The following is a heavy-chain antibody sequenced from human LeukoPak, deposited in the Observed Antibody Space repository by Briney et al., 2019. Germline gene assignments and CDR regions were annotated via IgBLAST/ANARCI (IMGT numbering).Heavy chain of an antibody. D-gene: IGHD3-10*01. CDR1: GFTFDDYG. CDR3: ARVSSSSAVLLWFGEFNY. V-gene: IGHV3-20*04. J-gene: IGHJ4*02. Sequence: GGSLRLSCAASGFTFDDYGMSWVRQAPGKGLEWVSGINWNGGSTGYADSVKGRFTISRDNAKNSLYLQMNSLRAEDTALYYCARVSSSSAVLLWFGEFNYWGQGTLVTVSS. CDR2: INWNGGST.